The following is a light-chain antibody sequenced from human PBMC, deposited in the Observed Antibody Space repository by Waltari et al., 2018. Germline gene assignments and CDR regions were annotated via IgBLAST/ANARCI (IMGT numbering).Light chain of an antibody. J-gene: IGKJ1*01. CDR2: DAS. V-gene: IGKV3-20*01. CDR3: QKYGTLPAT. CDR1: QRVRRT. Sequence: EIVLTQSPGTLSLSPGERATLSCRASQRVRRTLAGYQQKPGQAPRLLIYDASTRATGIPDRFSGSGSGTDFSLTISRLEPEDFAVYFCQKYGTLPATFGQGTKVEIK.